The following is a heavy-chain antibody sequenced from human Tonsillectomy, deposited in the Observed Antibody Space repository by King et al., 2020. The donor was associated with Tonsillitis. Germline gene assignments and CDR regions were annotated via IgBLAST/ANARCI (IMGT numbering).Heavy chain of an antibody. J-gene: IGHJ4*02. CDR1: GFSLSTSGVG. V-gene: IGHV2-5*02. CDR2: IYWDDDK. D-gene: IGHD3-10*01. Sequence: NLKESGPTLVKPTQTLTLTCTFSGFSLSTSGVGVGWIRQPPGKALEWLALIYWDDDKRYSPSLKNRLTITKDTSKDQVVLTMTNMDPVDTATYYCAHRRPGLFFGEYPFDYWGQGTLVTVSS. CDR3: AHRRPGLFFGEYPFDY.